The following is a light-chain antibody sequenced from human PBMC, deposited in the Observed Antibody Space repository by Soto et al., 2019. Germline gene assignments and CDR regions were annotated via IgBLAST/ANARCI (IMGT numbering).Light chain of an antibody. CDR1: QGIRNY. CDR2: AAS. J-gene: IGKJ2*01. CDR3: QELKSYLYT. V-gene: IGKV1-9*01. Sequence: DIQLTQSPSFLSASVGDRVTITCRASQGIRNYLAWYKQKPGKVPQLLIYAASTLQSGVPSRFSGSGSGTEFTLTISSLQPEDFATYYCQELKSYLYTFGQGTKLDIK.